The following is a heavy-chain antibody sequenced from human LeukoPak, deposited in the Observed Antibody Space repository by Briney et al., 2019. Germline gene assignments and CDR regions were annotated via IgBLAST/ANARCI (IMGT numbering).Heavy chain of an antibody. CDR1: GGSFSGYY. CDR2: INHSGST. V-gene: IGHV4-34*01. D-gene: IGHD3-22*01. J-gene: IGHJ4*02. Sequence: PSETLTLTCAVYGGSFSGYYRSWIRQPPGKGQDSIGDINHSGSTNYNPSLKSRVTISVDKSKNQFSLKLSSVTAAHTAVYYCARVSYYDSSGNRGAFDYWGQGTLVTVSS. CDR3: ARVSYYDSSGNRGAFDY.